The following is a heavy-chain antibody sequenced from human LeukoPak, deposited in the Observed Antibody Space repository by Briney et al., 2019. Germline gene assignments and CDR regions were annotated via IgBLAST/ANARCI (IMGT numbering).Heavy chain of an antibody. V-gene: IGHV1-69*04. CDR2: IIPILGIA. Sequence: SVKVSCKASGGTFSSYAISWVRQAPGQGLEWMGRIIPILGIANYAQKFQGRVTITADKSTSTAYMELSSLRSEDTAVYYCARPLTLTGDGVGAFDIWGQGTMVTVSS. D-gene: IGHD7-27*01. CDR3: ARPLTLTGDGVGAFDI. CDR1: GGTFSSYA. J-gene: IGHJ3*02.